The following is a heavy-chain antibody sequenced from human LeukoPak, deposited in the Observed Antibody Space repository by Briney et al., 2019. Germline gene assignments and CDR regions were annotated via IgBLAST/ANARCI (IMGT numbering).Heavy chain of an antibody. CDR2: INHSGST. Sequence: LETLSLTCAVYGGSFSGYYWSWFRQPPGKGLEWIGEINHSGSTNYNPSLKSRVTISVDTSKNQFSLKLSSVTAADTAVYYCARGAYCSSTSCLHYFDYWGQGTLVTVSS. V-gene: IGHV4-34*01. J-gene: IGHJ4*02. CDR1: GGSFSGYY. CDR3: ARGAYCSSTSCLHYFDY. D-gene: IGHD2-2*01.